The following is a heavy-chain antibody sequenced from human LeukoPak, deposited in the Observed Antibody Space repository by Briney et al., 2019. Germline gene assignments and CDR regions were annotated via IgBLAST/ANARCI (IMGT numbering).Heavy chain of an antibody. CDR2: INHSGST. CDR3: ARSRLYGVRGVMNY. D-gene: IGHD3-10*01. CDR1: GGSFSGYY. J-gene: IGHJ4*02. Sequence: SETLSLTCAVYGGSFSGYYWSWIRQPPGKGLEWIGEINHSGSTNYNPSLKGRVTISVDTSKNQFSLKLSSVTAADTAVYYCARSRLYGVRGVMNYWGQGTLVTVSS. V-gene: IGHV4-34*01.